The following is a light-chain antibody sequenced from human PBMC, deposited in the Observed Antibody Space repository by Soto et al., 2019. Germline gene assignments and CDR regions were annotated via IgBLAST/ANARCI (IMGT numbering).Light chain of an antibody. CDR1: QSISSN. J-gene: IGKJ2*01. Sequence: EIVMTQSPATLSVSPGERATLSCRASQSISSNLAWYQQNPGQAPRLLIYGASTRATGIPARFSGSGSGTEFTLTISSLQSADFAVYYCQQYNNWPYTFGQGTKLEIK. CDR3: QQYNNWPYT. V-gene: IGKV3-15*01. CDR2: GAS.